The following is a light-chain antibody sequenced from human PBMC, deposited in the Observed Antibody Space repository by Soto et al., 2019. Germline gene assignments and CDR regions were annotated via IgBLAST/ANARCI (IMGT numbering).Light chain of an antibody. Sequence: EIVMTQSPATLSVSPGERATFSSGPVQSVSSNLAWYQQKPGQAPRLLIYGASTRATGIPARFSGSGSGTEFTLTISSLQSEDFAVYYCQQYNNWPPGTFGQGTKLDIK. V-gene: IGKV3-15*01. CDR1: QSVSSN. CDR2: GAS. CDR3: QQYNNWPPGT. J-gene: IGKJ1*01.